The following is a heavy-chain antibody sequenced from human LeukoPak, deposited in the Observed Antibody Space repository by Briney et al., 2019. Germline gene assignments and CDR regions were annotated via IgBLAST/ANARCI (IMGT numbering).Heavy chain of an antibody. J-gene: IGHJ4*02. D-gene: IGHD2/OR15-2a*01. Sequence: GGSLRLSCAASGFTFSSYSMNWVRQAPGKGLEWVSYISSSSSTIYYADSVKGRFTISRDNAKNSLYLQINSLRAEDTAVYYCATIEDYWGQGTLVTVSS. CDR3: ATIEDY. CDR1: GFTFSSYS. V-gene: IGHV3-48*01. CDR2: ISSSSSTI.